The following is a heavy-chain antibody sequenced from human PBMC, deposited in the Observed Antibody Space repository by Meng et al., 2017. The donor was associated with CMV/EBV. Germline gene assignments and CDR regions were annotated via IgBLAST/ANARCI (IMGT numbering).Heavy chain of an antibody. D-gene: IGHD2-15*01. Sequence: QVQLVQSGAEVKKPGSSVKVSCKASGGTFSSYAITWVRQAPGQGLEWMGRIIPVLGIAIYAQKFQGRVIITADKSTSTAYMELSSLRSEDTAMYYCTRNSFPVGGYYFDYWGQGILVVASS. CDR2: IIPVLGIA. CDR3: TRNSFPVGGYYFDY. V-gene: IGHV1-69*09. J-gene: IGHJ4*02. CDR1: GGTFSSYA.